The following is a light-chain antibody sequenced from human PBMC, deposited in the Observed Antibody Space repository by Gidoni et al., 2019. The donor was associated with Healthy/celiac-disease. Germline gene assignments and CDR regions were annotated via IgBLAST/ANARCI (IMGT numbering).Light chain of an antibody. V-gene: IGKV1-33*01. CDR3: QQYDNLLPYT. CDR2: DAS. CDR1: QDISNY. Sequence: DIQMTQSPSSLPASVGDRVTITCQASQDISNYLNWYQQKPGKAPKLLIYDASNLETGVPSRFSGSGSGTDFTFTISSLQPEDIATYYCQQYDNLLPYTFGQGTKLEIK. J-gene: IGKJ2*01.